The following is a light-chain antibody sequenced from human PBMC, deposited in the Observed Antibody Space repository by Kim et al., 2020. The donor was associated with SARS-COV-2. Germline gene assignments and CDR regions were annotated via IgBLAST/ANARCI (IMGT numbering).Light chain of an antibody. Sequence: APGKTARITCGGNNIGSKSVHWYQQKPGQAPVLVIYYDNDRPSGIPERFSGSNSGSTATLTISRVEAGDEADYYCQVWDSSSDHRVFGGGTQLTVL. CDR2: YDN. CDR1: NIGSKS. J-gene: IGLJ3*02. CDR3: QVWDSSSDHRV. V-gene: IGLV3-21*04.